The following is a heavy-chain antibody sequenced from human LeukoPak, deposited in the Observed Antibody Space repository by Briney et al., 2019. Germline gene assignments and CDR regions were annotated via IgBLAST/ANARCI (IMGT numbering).Heavy chain of an antibody. Sequence: SETLSLTCTVSGGSISSYYWSWIRQPPGKGLEWIGYIHYSGSTNYNPSLKSRVTISVDTSKNQFSLKLSSVAAADTAVYYCASRYIAAAPQDYFDYWGQGTLVTVSS. D-gene: IGHD6-13*01. CDR1: GGSISSYY. CDR3: ASRYIAAAPQDYFDY. J-gene: IGHJ4*02. V-gene: IGHV4-59*12. CDR2: IHYSGST.